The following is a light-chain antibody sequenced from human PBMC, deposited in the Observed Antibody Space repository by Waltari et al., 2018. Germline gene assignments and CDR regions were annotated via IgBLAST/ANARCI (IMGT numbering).Light chain of an antibody. CDR3: MQGIYGPHT. V-gene: IGKV2-29*03. CDR1: QSLLHGNGKTY. CDR2: EVS. Sequence: DIVMTQTPLSLSVTPGQPASISCTSTQSLLHGNGKTYLHWYLQKPGQSPQLLIYEVSSRFSGVPDRFTGSGSGTEFTLKITRVEADDVGVYYCMQGIYGPHTFGQGTRLEIK. J-gene: IGKJ5*01.